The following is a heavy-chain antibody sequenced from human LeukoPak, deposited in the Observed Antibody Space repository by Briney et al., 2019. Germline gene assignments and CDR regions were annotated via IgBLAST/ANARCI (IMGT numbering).Heavy chain of an antibody. Sequence: GGSLRLSCAASGFTFSSYWMSWVRQAPGKGLEWVANIKQDGSEKSYVDSVKGRFTISRDNAKNSLYLQMNSLRAEDTAVYYCARGLVGARADYWGQGTLVTVSS. V-gene: IGHV3-7*01. D-gene: IGHD1-26*01. CDR1: GFTFSSYW. J-gene: IGHJ4*02. CDR3: ARGLVGARADY. CDR2: IKQDGSEK.